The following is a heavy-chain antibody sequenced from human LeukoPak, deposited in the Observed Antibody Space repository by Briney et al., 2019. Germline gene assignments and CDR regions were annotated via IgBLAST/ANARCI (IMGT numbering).Heavy chain of an antibody. Sequence: SETLSLTCTVSGGSISSSSYYWGWIRQPPGKGLEWIGSIYYSGSTYYNPSLKSRVTISVDTSKNQFSLKLSSVTAADTAVYYCACLSPSGSYHQPSTFDYWGQGTLVTVSS. J-gene: IGHJ4*02. D-gene: IGHD1-26*01. CDR2: IYYSGST. V-gene: IGHV4-39*01. CDR1: GGSISSSSYY. CDR3: ACLSPSGSYHQPSTFDY.